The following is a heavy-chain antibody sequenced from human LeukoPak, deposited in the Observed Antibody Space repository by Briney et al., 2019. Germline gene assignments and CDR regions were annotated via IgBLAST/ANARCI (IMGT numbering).Heavy chain of an antibody. CDR3: ARRPPPYSYGADYGMDV. Sequence: GGSLRLSCAASGFTFSDYYMSWIRQAPGKGLEWVSYISSSGSTIYYADSVKGRFTISRDNAKNSLYLQMNSLRAEDTAVYYCARRPPPYSYGADYGMDVWGQGTRSPSP. D-gene: IGHD5-18*01. CDR1: GFTFSDYY. J-gene: IGHJ6*02. V-gene: IGHV3-11*01. CDR2: ISSSGSTI.